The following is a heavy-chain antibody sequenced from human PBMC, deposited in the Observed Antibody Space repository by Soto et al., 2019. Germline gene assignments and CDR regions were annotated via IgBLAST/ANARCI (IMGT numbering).Heavy chain of an antibody. Sequence: QVQLVESGGGVVQPGRSLRLSCAASGFTFSSYGMHWVRQAPGKGLEWVAVISYDGSNKYYADSVKGRFTISRDNSKNTLYLQMNSLRAEDTAVYYCAKGSSGYQYGMDVWGQGTTVTVSS. CDR2: ISYDGSNK. CDR1: GFTFSSYG. D-gene: IGHD3-22*01. J-gene: IGHJ6*02. V-gene: IGHV3-30*18. CDR3: AKGSSGYQYGMDV.